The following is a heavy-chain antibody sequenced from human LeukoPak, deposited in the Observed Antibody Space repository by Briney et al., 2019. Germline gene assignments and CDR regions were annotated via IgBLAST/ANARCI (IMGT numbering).Heavy chain of an antibody. D-gene: IGHD3-10*01. CDR3: ATSYYGSGSPFDY. V-gene: IGHV4-59*08. CDR2: IYYSGST. CDR1: GGSISSYY. Sequence: SSETLSLSCTVSGGSISSYYWSWIRQPPGKGLEWIGYIYYSGSTNYNPSLKSRVTISIDTSKNQFSLKLSSVTAADTAVYYCATSYYGSGSPFDYWGQGTLVTVSS. J-gene: IGHJ4*02.